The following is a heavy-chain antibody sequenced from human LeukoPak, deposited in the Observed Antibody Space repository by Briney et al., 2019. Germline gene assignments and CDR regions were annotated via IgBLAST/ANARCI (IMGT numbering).Heavy chain of an antibody. CDR2: INHSGST. D-gene: IGHD3-22*01. CDR3: ASADYYDSSGYYSPFNY. Sequence: SETLSLTCAVYGGSFSGYYWSWIPQPPGKGLEWIGEINHSGSTNYNPSLKSRVTISVDTPKNQFSLKLSSVTAADTAVYYCASADYYDSSGYYSPFNYWGQGTLVTVSS. J-gene: IGHJ4*02. CDR1: GGSFSGYY. V-gene: IGHV4-34*01.